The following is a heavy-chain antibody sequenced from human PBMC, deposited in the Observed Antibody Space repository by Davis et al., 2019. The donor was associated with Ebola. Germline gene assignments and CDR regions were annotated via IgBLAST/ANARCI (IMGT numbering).Heavy chain of an antibody. V-gene: IGHV5-51*01. CDR1: GYSFTNYW. Sequence: GESLKISCKTSGYSFTNYWIGWVRQMPGRGLEWMGIIYPGDSDTRYSPSFQGQVTISADKSISTAYLQWSSLKASDTAMYYCARQSAAGYYYYYGMNVWGQGTTVTVSS. CDR3: ARQSAAGYYYYYGMNV. J-gene: IGHJ6*02. CDR2: IYPGDSDT. D-gene: IGHD6-13*01.